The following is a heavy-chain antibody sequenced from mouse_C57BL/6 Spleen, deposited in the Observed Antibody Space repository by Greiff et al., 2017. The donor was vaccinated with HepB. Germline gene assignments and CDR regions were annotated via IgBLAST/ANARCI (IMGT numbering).Heavy chain of an antibody. J-gene: IGHJ4*01. CDR3: ARERDYDYGNAMDY. CDR2: IYPGSGST. Sequence: VQLQQPGAELVKPGASVKMSCKASGYTFTSYWITWVKQRPGQGLEWIGDIYPGSGSTNYNEKFKSKATLTVDTSSSTAYMQLSSLTSEDSAVYYCARERDYDYGNAMDYWGQGTSVTVSS. CDR1: GYTFTSYW. D-gene: IGHD2-4*01. V-gene: IGHV1-55*01.